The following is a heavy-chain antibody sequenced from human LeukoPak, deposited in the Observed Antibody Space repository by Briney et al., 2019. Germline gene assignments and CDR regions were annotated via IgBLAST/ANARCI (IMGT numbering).Heavy chain of an antibody. CDR3: ARGRYGGSGKGYFDY. CDR2: ISSRGSTI. J-gene: IGHJ4*02. CDR1: GFTFSPFE. V-gene: IGHV3-48*03. D-gene: IGHD3-10*01. Sequence: PGGSLRLSCAASGFTFSPFEMIWVRQAPGKGLEWVSYISSRGSTIYYADSVKGRFTISRDNTKNSLYLQMSSLRAEDTAVYYCARGRYGGSGKGYFDYWGQGTLVIVSS.